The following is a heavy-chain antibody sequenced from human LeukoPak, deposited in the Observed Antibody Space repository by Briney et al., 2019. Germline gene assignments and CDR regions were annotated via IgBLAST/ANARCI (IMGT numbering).Heavy chain of an antibody. V-gene: IGHV3-11*01. J-gene: IGHJ4*02. Sequence: PGGSLRLSCAASGFTFSDYYMSWIRQAPGKGLEWGSYISSSGSTIYYADSVKGRLTISRDNAKNSLYLQMNSLRAEDTAVYYCARWARGNWNDPYWGQGTLVTVSS. CDR3: ARWARGNWNDPY. CDR1: GFTFSDYY. D-gene: IGHD1-1*01. CDR2: ISSSGSTI.